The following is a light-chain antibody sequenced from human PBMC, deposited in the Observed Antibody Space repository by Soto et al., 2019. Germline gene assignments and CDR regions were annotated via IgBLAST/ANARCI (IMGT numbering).Light chain of an antibody. CDR2: EVT. V-gene: IGLV2-14*01. CDR1: SSDVGGYIY. Sequence: QSALTQPASVSGSPGQSITISCTGTSSDVGGYIYVSWYQQHPGKAPKLIIYEVTHRPAGVSGRFSASKSGNTASLTITGLQAEDEADYYCNSFRVNRLYVFGTGTKVTVL. CDR3: NSFRVNRLYV. J-gene: IGLJ1*01.